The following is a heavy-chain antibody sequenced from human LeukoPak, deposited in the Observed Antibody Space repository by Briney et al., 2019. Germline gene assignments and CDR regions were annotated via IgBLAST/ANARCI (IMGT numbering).Heavy chain of an antibody. CDR2: FDPEDGET. CDR3: ATDSMVRGYFQH. CDR1: GYTLTELS. V-gene: IGHV1-24*01. Sequence: ASVKASCKVSGYTLTELSMHWVRQAPGKGLEWMGGFDPEDGETIYAQKFQGRVTMTEDTSTDTAYMELSSLRSEDTAVYYCATDSMVRGYFQHWGQGTLVTVSS. D-gene: IGHD3-10*01. J-gene: IGHJ1*01.